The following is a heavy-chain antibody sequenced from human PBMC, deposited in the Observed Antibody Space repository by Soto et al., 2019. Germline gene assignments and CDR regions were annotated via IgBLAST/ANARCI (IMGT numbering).Heavy chain of an antibody. Sequence: SETLSLTCTVSGGSISSYYWSWIRQPPGKGLEWIGYIYYSGSTNYNPSLKSRVTISVDTSKNQFSLKLSSVTAADTAVYYCARVYGDYFLFDYWGQGTLVTVSS. D-gene: IGHD4-17*01. CDR2: IYYSGST. CDR1: GGSISSYY. V-gene: IGHV4-59*01. J-gene: IGHJ4*02. CDR3: ARVYGDYFLFDY.